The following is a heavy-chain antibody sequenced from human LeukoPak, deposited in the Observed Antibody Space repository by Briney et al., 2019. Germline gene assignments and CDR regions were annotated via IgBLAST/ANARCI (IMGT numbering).Heavy chain of an antibody. CDR1: GFTFSSYW. D-gene: IGHD3-16*01. CDR3: ARGGGLDV. Sequence: GGSLRLSCAASGFTFSSYWMNWARQAPGKGLEWVASINHIGNVNYYVDSVKGRFTISRDNAKNSLYLQMSNLRAEDTAVYFCARGGGLDVWGQGATVTVSS. J-gene: IGHJ6*02. CDR2: INHIGNVN. V-gene: IGHV3-7*03.